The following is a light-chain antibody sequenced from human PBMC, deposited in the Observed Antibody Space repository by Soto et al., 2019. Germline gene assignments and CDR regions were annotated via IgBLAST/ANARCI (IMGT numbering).Light chain of an antibody. V-gene: IGKV3-20*01. Sequence: EMVVTQSPDTLSLSPGERVTLFCRASQSVSDNYLAWYQQKPGQAPRLLIYGASNRATGIPDRFTGAGSGTDFTLTISRLAPEDFAVYYCQQYDRSPWTFGQGTKVEIK. CDR1: QSVSDNY. CDR2: GAS. J-gene: IGKJ1*01. CDR3: QQYDRSPWT.